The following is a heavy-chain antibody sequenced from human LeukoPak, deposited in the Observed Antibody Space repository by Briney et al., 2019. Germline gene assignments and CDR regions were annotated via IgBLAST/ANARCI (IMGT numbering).Heavy chain of an antibody. J-gene: IGHJ4*02. D-gene: IGHD1-26*01. CDR2: IKQDGSEK. Sequence: GGSLRLSCAASGFTFSSYWMSWVRQAPGKGQEWVANIKQDGSEKYYVDSVKGRFTISRDNAKNSLYLQMNSLRDEDTAVYYCASSGSYRFDYWGQGTLVTVSS. CDR3: ASSGSYRFDY. V-gene: IGHV3-7*01. CDR1: GFTFSSYW.